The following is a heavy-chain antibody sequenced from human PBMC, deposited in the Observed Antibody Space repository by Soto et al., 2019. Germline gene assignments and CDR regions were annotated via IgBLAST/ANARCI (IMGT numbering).Heavy chain of an antibody. J-gene: IGHJ4*02. CDR2: FRSGGDDDTT. CDR1: GFTFSSYS. V-gene: IGHV3-23*01. Sequence: VGSLRLSCAASGFTFSSYSMSWVRQAPGKGLEWVSGFRSGGDDDTTYYADSVRCRFTISRDNSKNTLFLQMNSLRAEDTAICHCAKKVNAGSGSQFFDYWGQRTLVTVSS. D-gene: IGHD3-10*01. CDR3: AKKVNAGSGSQFFDY.